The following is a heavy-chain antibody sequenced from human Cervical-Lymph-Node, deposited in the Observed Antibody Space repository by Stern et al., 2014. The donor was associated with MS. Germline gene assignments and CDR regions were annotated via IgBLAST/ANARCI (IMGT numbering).Heavy chain of an antibody. Sequence: VQLVQSGAEVKKPGASVKVSCKASGYTFTVHHMHWVRQAPGQGLEWMGRIAPNSGDTYYAQKFQGRVTMTRDTSLSTAYTELSRLRSDDTAVYYCARISLLPAGRRSYAMDVWGQGTTVTVSS. CDR3: ARISLLPAGRRSYAMDV. CDR2: IAPNSGDT. V-gene: IGHV1-2*06. D-gene: IGHD1-14*01. J-gene: IGHJ6*02. CDR1: GYTFTVHH.